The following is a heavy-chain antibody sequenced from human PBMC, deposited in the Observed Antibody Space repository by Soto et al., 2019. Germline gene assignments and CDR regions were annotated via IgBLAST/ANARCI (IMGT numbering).Heavy chain of an antibody. Sequence: GWSLRLSCAASGFTLSSYSMNWVRQASGKGLEWVASISSSSTHIYYADSVKGRFTISRDNARNSLYLQMNSMRAEDTAVYYCVRERGLSSFYGMDVWGKGTKVTVSS. CDR3: VRERGLSSFYGMDV. CDR2: ISSSSTHI. J-gene: IGHJ6*04. D-gene: IGHD2-21*02. V-gene: IGHV3-21*01. CDR1: GFTLSSYS.